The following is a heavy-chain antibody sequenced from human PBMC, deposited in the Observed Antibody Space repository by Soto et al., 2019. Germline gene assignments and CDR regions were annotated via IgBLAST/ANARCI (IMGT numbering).Heavy chain of an antibody. CDR1: GGSISSYY. J-gene: IGHJ6*02. D-gene: IGHD3-10*01. CDR3: ARVPYGSGSYYNRNYYYYGMDV. Sequence: ASETLSLTCTVSGGSISSYYWSWIRQPPGKGLEWIGYIYYSGSTNYNPSLKSRVTISVDTSRNQFSLKLSSVTAADTAVYYCARVPYGSGSYYNRNYYYYGMDVWGQGTTVTVSS. CDR2: IYYSGST. V-gene: IGHV4-59*01.